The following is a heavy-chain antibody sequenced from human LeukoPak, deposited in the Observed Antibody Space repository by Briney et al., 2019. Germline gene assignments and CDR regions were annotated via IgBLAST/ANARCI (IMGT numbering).Heavy chain of an antibody. CDR1: GFTFSTYA. V-gene: IGHV3-23*01. CDR2: ISGSGGNT. Sequence: GGSLRLSCAASGFTFSTYAMSWVRQAPGKGLEWVSGISGSGGNTYYPDSVKGRFTISRDNSKNTLYLQMNSLRAEDTAVYYCAKWSQVPAAIRDAFDIWGQGTMVTVSS. D-gene: IGHD2-2*02. J-gene: IGHJ3*02. CDR3: AKWSQVPAAIRDAFDI.